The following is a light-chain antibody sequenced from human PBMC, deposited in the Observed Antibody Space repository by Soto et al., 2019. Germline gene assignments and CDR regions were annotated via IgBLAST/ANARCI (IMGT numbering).Light chain of an antibody. J-gene: IGLJ2*01. Sequence: QSVLTQPPSVSGAPGQRITISCTGTSSNIGADYDVHWYQQLPGTAPKLLIYGNSNRPSGVPDRFSGSKSGTSASLAITVLQAEDEADYYCQSYDSSLSGVVFGGGTKVTVL. CDR2: GNS. V-gene: IGLV1-40*01. CDR3: QSYDSSLSGVV. CDR1: SSNIGADYD.